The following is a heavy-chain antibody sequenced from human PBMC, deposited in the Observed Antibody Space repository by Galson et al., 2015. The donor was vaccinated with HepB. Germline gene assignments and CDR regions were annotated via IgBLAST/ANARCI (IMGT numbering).Heavy chain of an antibody. Sequence: SLRLSCAASGFTFSSYSMNWVRQAPGKGLEWVSSISSSSSYIHYADSVKGRFTISRDNAKNSLYLQMNSLRAEDTAVYYCASARSLLRFLEWPTPELNAFDIWGQGTMVTVSS. CDR2: ISSSSSYI. V-gene: IGHV3-21*01. CDR1: GFTFSSYS. D-gene: IGHD3-3*01. J-gene: IGHJ3*02. CDR3: ASARSLLRFLEWPTPELNAFDI.